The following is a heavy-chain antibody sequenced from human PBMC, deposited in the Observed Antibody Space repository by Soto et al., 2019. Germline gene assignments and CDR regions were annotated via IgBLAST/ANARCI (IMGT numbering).Heavy chain of an antibody. V-gene: IGHV4-34*01. D-gene: IGHD1-26*01. J-gene: IGHJ4*01. CDR3: VRDTQGDGRLDLDY. Sequence: SETMSLTCAVYGGSFSDYNWSWIRQPPGKGLEWIGEINHSGNTNYNPALKSRVTISVETSKNQFSLKVSYVTAADTDVYYFVRDTQGDGRLDLDYWGHGTLVT. CDR1: GGSFSDYN. CDR2: INHSGNT.